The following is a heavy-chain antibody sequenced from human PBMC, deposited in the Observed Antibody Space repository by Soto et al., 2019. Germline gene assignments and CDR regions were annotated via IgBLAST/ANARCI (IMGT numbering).Heavy chain of an antibody. CDR3: ARRRGRYFDWLDRYGMDV. V-gene: IGHV4-39*01. CDR1: GGSISSSSDY. CDR2: IYYSGST. D-gene: IGHD3-9*01. Sequence: QLQLQESGPGLVKPSETLSLTCTVSGGSISSSSDYWGLIRQPPGKGLEWIGSIYYSGSTYYNPSLKSRVTISVDTSKNQFSLKLSSVTAADTAVYYCARRRGRYFDWLDRYGMDVWGQWTTVTVSS. J-gene: IGHJ6*02.